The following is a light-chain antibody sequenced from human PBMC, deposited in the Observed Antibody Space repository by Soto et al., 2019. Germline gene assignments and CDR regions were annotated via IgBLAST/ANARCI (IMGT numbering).Light chain of an antibody. J-gene: IGLJ1*01. CDR3: CSYAGSYTPWV. CDR1: SSDVGGYNY. Sequence: QSALTQPRSVSGSPGQSVTISCTGTSSDVGGYNYVSWYQQHPGKAPKLMIYDVSKRPSGVPDRFSGSKSGNTASLTISGLQAEDEADYYSCSYAGSYTPWVFGTGTKLTVL. V-gene: IGLV2-11*01. CDR2: DVS.